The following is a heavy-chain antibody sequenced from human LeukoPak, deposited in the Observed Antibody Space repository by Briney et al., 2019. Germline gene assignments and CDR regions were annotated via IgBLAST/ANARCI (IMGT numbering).Heavy chain of an antibody. CDR1: GGTFSSYA. V-gene: IGHV1-69*05. CDR3: ARDFYISASRTTSYYMDV. D-gene: IGHD1-7*01. CDR2: IIPIFGTA. J-gene: IGHJ6*03. Sequence: SVKVSCKASGGTFSSYAISWVRQAPGQGLEWMGGIIPIFGTANYAQKFQGRVTITTDESTSTAYIELSSLRSEDTAVYYCARDFYISASRTTSYYMDVWGKGTTVTVSS.